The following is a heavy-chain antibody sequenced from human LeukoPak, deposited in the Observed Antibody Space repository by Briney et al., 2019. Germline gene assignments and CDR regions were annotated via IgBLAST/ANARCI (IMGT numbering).Heavy chain of an antibody. CDR1: GFTFGSYW. Sequence: PGGSLRLSCVASGFTFGSYWMHWVRQPPGKGLVWVSRINYDGTSTTYADSVKGRFTVSRDNGKKTVSLQINSLRPDDTAVYYCAREANTAFDYWGQGTLVTVSS. D-gene: IGHD2/OR15-2a*01. CDR2: INYDGTST. V-gene: IGHV3-74*01. J-gene: IGHJ4*02. CDR3: AREANTAFDY.